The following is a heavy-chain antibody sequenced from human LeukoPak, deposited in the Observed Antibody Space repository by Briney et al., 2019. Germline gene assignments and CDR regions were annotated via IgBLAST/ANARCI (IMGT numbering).Heavy chain of an antibody. D-gene: IGHD5-12*01. V-gene: IGHV1-46*01. CDR3: ARKAGYSGYDWGRPIDY. J-gene: IGHJ4*02. Sequence: ASVKVSCKASGYTFTSHYMHWVRQAPGQGLEWMGIINPSGGSTGYAQKFQGRVTMTRDTSTSTVYMELSSLRSEDTAVYYCARKAGYSGYDWGRPIDYWGQGTLVTVSS. CDR2: INPSGGST. CDR1: GYTFTSHY.